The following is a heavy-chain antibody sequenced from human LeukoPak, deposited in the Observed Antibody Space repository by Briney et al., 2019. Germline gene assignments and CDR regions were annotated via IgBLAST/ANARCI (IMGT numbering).Heavy chain of an antibody. D-gene: IGHD2-2*01. CDR1: GFMFSSNW. V-gene: IGHV3-7*01. Sequence: GGSLRLSCAASGFMFSSNWMSWVRLAPGKGLEWVANIKEDGTETYYVDSVKGRFTISRDNSKNTLYLQMNSLRAEDTAVYYCTRTTYCSSTSCPGIDYWGQGTLVTVSS. J-gene: IGHJ4*02. CDR2: IKEDGTET. CDR3: TRTTYCSSTSCPGIDY.